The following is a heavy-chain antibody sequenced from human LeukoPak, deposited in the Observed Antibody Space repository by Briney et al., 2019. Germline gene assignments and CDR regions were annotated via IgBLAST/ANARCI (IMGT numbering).Heavy chain of an antibody. J-gene: IGHJ2*01. CDR1: GGSISSGGYS. V-gene: IGHV4-30-2*01. CDR2: IYHSGST. CDR3: ARAPPFDDYGDFNWYFDL. Sequence: SQTLSLTCAVSGGSISSGGYSWSWIRQPPGKGLEWIGYIYHSGSTYYNPSLKSRVTISVDRSKGQFSLKLSSVTAADTAVYYCARAPPFDDYGDFNWYFDLWGRGTLVTVSS. D-gene: IGHD4-17*01.